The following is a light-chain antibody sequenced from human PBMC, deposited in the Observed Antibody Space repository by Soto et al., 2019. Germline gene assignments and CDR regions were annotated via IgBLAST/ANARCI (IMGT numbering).Light chain of an antibody. CDR1: QTLLYSSNNKNY. J-gene: IGKJ2*01. V-gene: IGKV4-1*01. Sequence: DIVMTQSPDSLAVSLGERATFNCKSSQTLLYSSNNKNYLAWYQQKPGQPPKVIIYWASTRNSGVPDRFSGSGSGTDFSLTISSLQAEDVAVYYCQQYYTTPYTFGQGTKLEMK. CDR2: WAS. CDR3: QQYYTTPYT.